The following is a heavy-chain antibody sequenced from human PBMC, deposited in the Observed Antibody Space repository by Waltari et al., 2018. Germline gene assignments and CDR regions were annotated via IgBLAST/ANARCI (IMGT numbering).Heavy chain of an antibody. D-gene: IGHD4-17*01. CDR1: GGSISSYY. Sequence: QVQLQESGPGLVKPSETLSLTCTVSGGSISSYYWSWIRQPPGKGLEGSGYIYYSGRTNYNPSFKSRVTISVDTSKNQFSLKLSSVTAADTAVYYCARDLRTTVDSDAFDIWGQGTMVTVSS. CDR3: ARDLRTTVDSDAFDI. J-gene: IGHJ3*02. CDR2: IYYSGRT. V-gene: IGHV4-59*01.